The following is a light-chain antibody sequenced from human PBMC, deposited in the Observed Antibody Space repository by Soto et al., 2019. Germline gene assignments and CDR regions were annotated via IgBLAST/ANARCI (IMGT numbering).Light chain of an antibody. CDR1: SSSTGKNF. CDR2: EDN. V-gene: IGLV1-51*02. CDR3: ASWDSSLNTMV. Sequence: QSVLTQPPSVSAAPGQKVTISCSGSSSSTGKNFVSWYQQLPGIAPKFLMFEDNKRSSGIPDRFSGSKSGTSATLDITGLQTGDEADYYCASWDSSLNTMVFGGGTQLTVL. J-gene: IGLJ3*02.